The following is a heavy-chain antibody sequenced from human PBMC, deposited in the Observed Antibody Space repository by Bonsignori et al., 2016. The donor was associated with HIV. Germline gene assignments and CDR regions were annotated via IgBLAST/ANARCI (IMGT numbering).Heavy chain of an antibody. CDR3: AKDLTHCGGDCYGGVDY. Sequence: VRQAPGKGLEWVSGISWNSGSIGYADSVKGRFTISRDNAKNSLYLQMNSLRAEDTALYYCAKDLTHCGGDCYGGVDYWGQGTLVTVSS. D-gene: IGHD2-21*01. V-gene: IGHV3-9*01. J-gene: IGHJ4*02. CDR2: ISWNSGSI.